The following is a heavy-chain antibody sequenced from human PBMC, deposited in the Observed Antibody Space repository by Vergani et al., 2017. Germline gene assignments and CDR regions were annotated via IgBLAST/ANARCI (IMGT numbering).Heavy chain of an antibody. D-gene: IGHD3-3*01. CDR1: GYSFTSYW. V-gene: IGHV5-51*01. CDR3: ARDDVLSYYDFWSGYYTAREDYYYYYMDV. Sequence: EVQLVQSGAEVKKPGESLKISCKGSGYSFTSYWIGWVRQMPGKGLEWMGIIYPGYSDTRYSPPFQGQVTISAVKSISTAYLPWSSLKAADTAMYYCARDDVLSYYDFWSGYYTAREDYYYYYMDVWGKGTTVTVSS. CDR2: IYPGYSDT. J-gene: IGHJ6*03.